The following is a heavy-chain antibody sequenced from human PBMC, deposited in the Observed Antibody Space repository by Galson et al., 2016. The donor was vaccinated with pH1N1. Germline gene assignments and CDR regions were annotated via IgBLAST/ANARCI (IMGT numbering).Heavy chain of an antibody. Sequence: KVSCKASGVTFSTFAITWVRQAPGQGLEWMGRIIPILGMTNYAQRFHGRVTITADTSTYTAYMELSSLRSDDTAMYYCARDRHYGDDRAFDHWGRGTLVTVSS. CDR1: GVTFSTFA. D-gene: IGHD5-12*01. CDR2: IIPILGMT. CDR3: ARDRHYGDDRAFDH. V-gene: IGHV1-69*04. J-gene: IGHJ4*02.